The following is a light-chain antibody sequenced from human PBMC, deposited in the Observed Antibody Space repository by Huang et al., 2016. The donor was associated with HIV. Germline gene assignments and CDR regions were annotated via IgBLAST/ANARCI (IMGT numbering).Light chain of an antibody. J-gene: IGKJ4*01. Sequence: DIVLTQSPATLSLSPGQRATLSCRASQNINKYLVWYQQKPGQAPRLLLYDSFNRATGIPARFSGSGSGTDFTLTINTREPEDFAVYYCQQRGAWPLTFGGGTKVEIK. CDR1: QNINKY. CDR2: DSF. V-gene: IGKV3-11*01. CDR3: QQRGAWPLT.